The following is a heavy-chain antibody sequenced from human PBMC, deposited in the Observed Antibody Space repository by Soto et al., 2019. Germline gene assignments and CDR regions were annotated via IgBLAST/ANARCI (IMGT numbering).Heavy chain of an antibody. CDR3: ASTTVTTEYYFYY. V-gene: IGHV1-46*01. D-gene: IGHD4-17*01. Sequence: QVQLVQSGAEVKKSGASVKVSCKASGYTFTSYYMHWVRQATGQGLEWMGIIHPSGGSKSYAQKFQGRVTMTSDTSTSTVYMELSSLRSADAAVYYCASTTVTTEYYFYYWGQGTLVTVSS. J-gene: IGHJ4*02. CDR1: GYTFTSYY. CDR2: IHPSGGSK.